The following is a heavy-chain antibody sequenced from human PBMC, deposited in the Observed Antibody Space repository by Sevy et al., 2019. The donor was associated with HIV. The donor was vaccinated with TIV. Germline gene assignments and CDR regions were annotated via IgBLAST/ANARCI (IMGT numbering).Heavy chain of an antibody. Sequence: SETLSLTCTVSGGSISSYYWSWIRQPPGKGLEWIGYIYYSGSTNYNPSLKSRVTISVDTSKNQFSLKLSSVTAADTAVYYCAREHYDFWSGHAGAFDIWGQGTMVTVSS. CDR3: AREHYDFWSGHAGAFDI. CDR1: GGSISSYY. J-gene: IGHJ3*02. D-gene: IGHD3-3*01. V-gene: IGHV4-59*01. CDR2: IYYSGST.